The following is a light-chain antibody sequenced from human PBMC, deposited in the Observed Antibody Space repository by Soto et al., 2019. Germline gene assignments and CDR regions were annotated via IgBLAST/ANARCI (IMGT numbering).Light chain of an antibody. J-gene: IGLJ1*01. CDR1: SSNIGGNS. CDR2: DDN. V-gene: IGLV1-51*01. CDR3: GSWDSSLSAYV. Sequence: QSAMTQPPSVSAAPGQKVTIYCSGSSSNIGGNSVSWYQQLPGTAPKLLIYDDNKRPSVIPDRFSGSKSGTSATLGITGFQTGDEADYYCGSWDSSLSAYVFGTGTKVTVL.